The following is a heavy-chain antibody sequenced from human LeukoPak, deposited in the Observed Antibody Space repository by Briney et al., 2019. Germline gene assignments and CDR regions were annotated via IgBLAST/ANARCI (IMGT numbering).Heavy chain of an antibody. Sequence: ASVKVSCKASGYTFTNYGITWVRQAPGQGLEWMGWRSAYNGNTKYAQTLQGRVTMTTDTSTSTAYMELRSLRSDDTAVYYCAKDPEEGDYDSSGYSDYWGQGTLVTVSS. CDR1: GYTFTNYG. CDR2: RSAYNGNT. CDR3: AKDPEEGDYDSSGYSDY. J-gene: IGHJ4*02. D-gene: IGHD3-22*01. V-gene: IGHV1-18*01.